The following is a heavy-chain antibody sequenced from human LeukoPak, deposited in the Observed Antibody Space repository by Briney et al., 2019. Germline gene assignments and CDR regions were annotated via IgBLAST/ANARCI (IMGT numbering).Heavy chain of an antibody. CDR3: ARVRGRGDAFDI. V-gene: IGHV3-66*01. Sequence: GGSLRLSCAASGFTFSSYGMSWVRQAPGKGLEWVSVIYSGGSTYYADSVKGRFTISRDNSKNTLYLQMNSLRAEDTAVYYCARVRGRGDAFDIWGQGTMVPVSS. CDR2: IYSGGST. CDR1: GFTFSSYG. J-gene: IGHJ3*02.